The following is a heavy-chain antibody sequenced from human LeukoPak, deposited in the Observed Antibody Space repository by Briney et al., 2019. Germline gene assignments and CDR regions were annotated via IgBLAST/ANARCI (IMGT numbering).Heavy chain of an antibody. V-gene: IGHV3-66*01. CDR2: IDSGGYT. CDR1: RFTVSSSY. J-gene: IGHJ4*02. D-gene: IGHD6-19*01. CDR3: ARGGSGWYAFDS. Sequence: GGSLRLSCAASRFTVSSSYMNWVRQAPGKGLEWVSLIDSGGYTYSADSVKGRFTISRDNSKNPLYLQMSSLRVEDMAVYYCARGGSGWYAFDSWGQGTLVTVSS.